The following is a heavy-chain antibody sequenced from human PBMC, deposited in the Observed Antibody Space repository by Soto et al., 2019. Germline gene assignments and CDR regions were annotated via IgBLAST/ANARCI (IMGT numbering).Heavy chain of an antibody. J-gene: IGHJ4*02. CDR1: GDTFSSYA. CDR2: IIPIFGTA. CDR3: ARDSEERSYNWNYVYYFDY. V-gene: IGHV1-69*13. Sequence: ASVKVSCKASGDTFSSYAISWVRQAPGQGLEWMGGIIPIFGTANYAQKFQGRVTITADESTSTAYMELSSLRSEDTAVYYCARDSEERSYNWNYVYYFDYWGQGTLVTVSS. D-gene: IGHD1-7*01.